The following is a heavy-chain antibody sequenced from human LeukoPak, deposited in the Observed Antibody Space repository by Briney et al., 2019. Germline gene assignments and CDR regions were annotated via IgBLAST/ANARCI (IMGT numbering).Heavy chain of an antibody. CDR3: ARDQIVGFDP. D-gene: IGHD1-26*01. CDR1: XGSXSSYY. Sequence: CXXXXGSXSSYYXSWVRQPAGKGLEWIGRIYTSGSTNYNPSLKSRVTMSVDTSKNQFSLKLSSVTAADTAVYYCARDQIVGFDPWGQGTLVTVSS. J-gene: IGHJ5*02. CDR2: IYTSGST. V-gene: IGHV4-4*07.